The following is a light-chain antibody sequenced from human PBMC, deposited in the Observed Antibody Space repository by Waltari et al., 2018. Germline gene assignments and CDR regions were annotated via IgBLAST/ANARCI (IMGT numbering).Light chain of an antibody. CDR2: DVT. CDR3: SSYTTDSTYV. J-gene: IGLJ1*01. Sequence: QSALTQPASVSGSPGQSITVSCTGTSNDVGAYNYVSWYQQHPGKVPKLMIYDVTKRPSGISYRCSGSKSGNTASLTISGLQAEDEADYYCSSYTTDSTYVFGTGTKVTVL. V-gene: IGLV2-14*03. CDR1: SNDVGAYNY.